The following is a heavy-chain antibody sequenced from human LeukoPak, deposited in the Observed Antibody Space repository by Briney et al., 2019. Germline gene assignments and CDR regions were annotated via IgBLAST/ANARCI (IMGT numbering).Heavy chain of an antibody. V-gene: IGHV1-69*13. Sequence: SVKVSCKASGGTFSSYAISWVRQAPGQGPEWMGGIIPIFGTANYAQKFQGRVTITADESTSTAYMELSSLRSEDTAVYYCASLVGATYYFDYWGQGTLVTVSS. CDR1: GGTFSSYA. J-gene: IGHJ4*02. CDR2: IIPIFGTA. D-gene: IGHD1-26*01. CDR3: ASLVGATYYFDY.